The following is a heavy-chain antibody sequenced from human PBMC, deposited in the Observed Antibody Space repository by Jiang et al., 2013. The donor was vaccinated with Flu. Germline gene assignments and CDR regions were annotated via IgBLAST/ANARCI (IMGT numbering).Heavy chain of an antibody. CDR3: ASATWFGELYGMDV. CDR2: INHSGST. J-gene: IGHJ6*02. Sequence: LLKPSETLSLTCAVYGGSFSGYYWSWIRQPPGKGLEWIGEINHSGSTNYNPSLKSRVTVSVDTSKNQFSLKLSSVTAADTAVYYCASATWFGELYGMDVWGQGTTVTVSS. CDR1: GGSFSGYY. D-gene: IGHD3-10*01. V-gene: IGHV4-34*01.